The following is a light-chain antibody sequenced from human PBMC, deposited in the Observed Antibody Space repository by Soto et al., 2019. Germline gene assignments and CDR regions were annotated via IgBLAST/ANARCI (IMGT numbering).Light chain of an antibody. CDR1: QSISTW. CDR3: LQYHSYSRP. J-gene: IGKJ1*01. Sequence: DIQMTQSPSTLSASVGDRVTITCRASQSISTWLAWYQQRSGKAPQLLIYDASGLESGVPSRFSGSGSGTEFTLTISSLQPDDFATYFCLQYHSYSRPIGPGTRVEI. V-gene: IGKV1-5*01. CDR2: DAS.